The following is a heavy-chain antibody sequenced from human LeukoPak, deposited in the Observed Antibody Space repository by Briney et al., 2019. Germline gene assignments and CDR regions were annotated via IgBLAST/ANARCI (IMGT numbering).Heavy chain of an antibody. Sequence: ASVKVSCKASGFTFTGYYVHWVRQAPGQGLEWMGWINPNTGGTNYAQKFQGRVTMTRDTSINTAYMELSRLSSDDTAVYYCARRLTYYYYYSYMNVWGKGTTVTVSS. D-gene: IGHD6-25*01. J-gene: IGHJ6*03. CDR3: ARRLTYYYYYSYMNV. V-gene: IGHV1-2*02. CDR2: INPNTGGT. CDR1: GFTFTGYY.